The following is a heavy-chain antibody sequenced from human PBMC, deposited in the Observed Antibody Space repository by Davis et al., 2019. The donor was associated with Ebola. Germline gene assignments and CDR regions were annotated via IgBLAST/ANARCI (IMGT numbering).Heavy chain of an antibody. J-gene: IGHJ5*02. CDR1: GFTFTSYG. CDR3: AREAGDYYGSGSYGWFDP. CDR2: ISFDEKNQ. V-gene: IGHV3-30*03. Sequence: GESLKISCEASGFTFTSYGMHWVRQAPGKGPEWVATISFDEKNQWYADSVKGRFIISRDASKNSLSLQMNSLRVEDTAVYYCAREAGDYYGSGSYGWFDPWGQGTLVTVSS. D-gene: IGHD3-10*01.